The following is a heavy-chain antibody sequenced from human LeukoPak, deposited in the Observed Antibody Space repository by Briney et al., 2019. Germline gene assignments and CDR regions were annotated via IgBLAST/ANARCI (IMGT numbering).Heavy chain of an antibody. D-gene: IGHD6-13*01. J-gene: IGHJ3*02. CDR2: ISGSGGST. CDR1: GFTFSSYA. Sequence: GGSLRLSCAASGFTFSSYAMSWVRQAPGKGLEWVSAISGSGGSTYYADSVKGRFTISRDNSKNTLYLQMNSLRAEDTAVYYCANDLPLRAAAGAHNDAFDIWGQGTMVTVSS. V-gene: IGHV3-23*01. CDR3: ANDLPLRAAAGAHNDAFDI.